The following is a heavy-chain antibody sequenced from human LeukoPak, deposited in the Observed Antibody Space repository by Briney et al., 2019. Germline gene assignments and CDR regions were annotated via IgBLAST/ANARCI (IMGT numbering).Heavy chain of an antibody. CDR3: TRGAGWLIDY. V-gene: IGHV4-59*11. CDR2: FHNSGTS. CDR1: DDSISDHY. D-gene: IGHD3-16*01. Sequence: SETLSLTCTVSDDSISDHYRGWIRQPPGKGLEWFGYFHNSGTSTCNPSLKSRVTISADTSKNQFSLKLNSLTTADTAVYYCTRGAGWLIDYWGQGILVTVSS. J-gene: IGHJ4*02.